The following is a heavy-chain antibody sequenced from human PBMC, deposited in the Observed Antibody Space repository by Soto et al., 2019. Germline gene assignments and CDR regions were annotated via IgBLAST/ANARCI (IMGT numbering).Heavy chain of an antibody. CDR2: INAGNGNT. D-gene: IGHD6-13*01. J-gene: IGHJ5*02. Sequence: GASVKVSCKASGYTFTSYAMHWVRPAPGQRLEWMGWINAGNGNTKYSQKFQGRVTITRDTSTSTAYMELSSLRSEDTAVYYCARVAQQLVRGWWFDPWGQGTLVTVSS. CDR3: ARVAQQLVRGWWFDP. CDR1: GYTFTSYA. V-gene: IGHV1-3*01.